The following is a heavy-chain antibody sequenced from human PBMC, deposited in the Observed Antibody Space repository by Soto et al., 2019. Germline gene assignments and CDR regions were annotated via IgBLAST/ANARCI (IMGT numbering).Heavy chain of an antibody. CDR1: GFSFSSSG. V-gene: IGHV3-33*03. CDR3: GGDTTGFLYY. D-gene: IGHD3-9*01. CDR2: IWFDGNKK. Sequence: AGSQRLSCAASGFSFSSSGMHRVRPATGEGVEGVAVIWFDGNKKFCGDSVRGRFTISRDNSKNALYLVVNRQRAEDPAVYHCGGDTTGFLYYWGQGSLVAVAS. J-gene: IGHJ4*01.